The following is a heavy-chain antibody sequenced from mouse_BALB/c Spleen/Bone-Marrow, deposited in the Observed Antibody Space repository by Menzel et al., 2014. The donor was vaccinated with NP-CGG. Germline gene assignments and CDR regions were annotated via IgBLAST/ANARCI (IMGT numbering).Heavy chain of an antibody. D-gene: IGHD2-3*01. V-gene: IGHV14-3*02. CDR1: GFNIKDTY. J-gene: IGHJ3*01. Sequence: VQLKESGADLVKPWASVKLSCTASGFNIKDTYMHWVKQRPEHSLEWIGRIDPANGNTKYDPKFQGISTITADTSSNTAYLQLSSLTYEDAAVYYCARRGDGYFAWFAYWGQGTLVTVSA. CDR2: IDPANGNT. CDR3: ARRGDGYFAWFAY.